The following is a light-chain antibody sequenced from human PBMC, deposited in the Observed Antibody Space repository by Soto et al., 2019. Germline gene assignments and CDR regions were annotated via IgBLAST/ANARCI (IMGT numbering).Light chain of an antibody. CDR1: QSVSGTS. CDR3: QLYGTSPLT. Sequence: ENVLTQSPGTLSLSPGERATLSCRASQSVSGTSLAWYQQKPGQAPRLLIYNAASRAAGIPARFSGSGSGTDFSHTISRMEPEDFAMYYCQLYGTSPLTFGQGTKVDIK. CDR2: NAA. J-gene: IGKJ1*01. V-gene: IGKV3-20*01.